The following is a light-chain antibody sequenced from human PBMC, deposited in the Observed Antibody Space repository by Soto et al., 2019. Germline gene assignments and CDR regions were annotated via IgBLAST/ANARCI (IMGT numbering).Light chain of an antibody. J-gene: IGKJ1*01. V-gene: IGKV1-27*01. CDR2: AAS. CDR3: KKKNSAPQT. Sequence: DIQMTQSPSSLSASVGDRVTITCRASQGISNYLAWYQQRPGKVPKLLIYAASTLQSGVPSRFSGRGSGTNFLPPISSLPPEDAATYYCKKKNSAPQTFGQGTRVDFK. CDR1: QGISNY.